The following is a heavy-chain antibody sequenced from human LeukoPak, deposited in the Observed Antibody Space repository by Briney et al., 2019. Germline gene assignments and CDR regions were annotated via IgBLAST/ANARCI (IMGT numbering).Heavy chain of an antibody. D-gene: IGHD3-3*01. CDR2: ISWNSGSI. CDR1: GFTFDDYA. V-gene: IGHV3-9*01. J-gene: IGHJ5*02. Sequence: PGGSLRLSCAASGFTFDDYAMHWVRQAPGKGLEWVSGISWNSGSIGYADSVKGRVTISRDNAKNSLYLQMNSLRAEDTALYYFAKALRFWEWLPSAPWGQETLVTVSS. CDR3: AKALRFWEWLPSAP.